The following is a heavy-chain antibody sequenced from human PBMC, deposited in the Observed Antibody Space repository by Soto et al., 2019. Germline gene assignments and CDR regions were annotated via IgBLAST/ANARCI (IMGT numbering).Heavy chain of an antibody. Sequence: WGTLRLSCAASGFTFGTTDMSWVRQPPGEGLEWVSTIDGSGGITYYPDSVKGRFTISRDNSRNTVYLQMNSLSGDDTALYYGVKNSGWFKTWGQGALVTVSS. D-gene: IGHD3-10*01. CDR3: VKNSGWFKT. CDR1: GFTFGTTD. CDR2: IDGSGGIT. V-gene: IGHV3-23*01. J-gene: IGHJ5*02.